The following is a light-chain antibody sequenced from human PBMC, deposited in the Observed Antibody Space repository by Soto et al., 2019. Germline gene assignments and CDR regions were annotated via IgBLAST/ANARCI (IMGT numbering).Light chain of an antibody. CDR2: VAS. J-gene: IGKJ4*02. V-gene: IGKV1-33*01. Sequence: DIQMTHSPSSLSASVVDRVTITCQASQDMRNYLNWYQQKPGKAPKLLIYVASNLETGVPSRFSGSGSGTDFTFTISSLQSEDIATYYCQQCDNLPLTFGGGTKVEIK. CDR3: QQCDNLPLT. CDR1: QDMRNY.